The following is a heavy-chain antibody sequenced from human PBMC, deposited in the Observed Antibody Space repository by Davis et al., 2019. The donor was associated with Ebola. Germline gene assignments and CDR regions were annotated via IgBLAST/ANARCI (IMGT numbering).Heavy chain of an antibody. D-gene: IGHD3-10*01. Sequence: GGSLRLSCAASGFTVSSNYMSWVRQAPGKGLEWVSVIYSGGSTYYADSVKGRFTISRDNSKNTLYLQMNSLRAEDTAVYYCARSILWFGELSAFDYWGQGTLVTVSS. V-gene: IGHV3-66*01. CDR3: ARSILWFGELSAFDY. J-gene: IGHJ4*02. CDR1: GFTVSSNY. CDR2: IYSGGST.